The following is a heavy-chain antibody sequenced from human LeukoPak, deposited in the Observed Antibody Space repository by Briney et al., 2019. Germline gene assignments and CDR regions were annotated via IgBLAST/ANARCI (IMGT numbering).Heavy chain of an antibody. Sequence: PSETRSLTCTVSGGSISSSSYYWGWIRQPPGKGLEWIGSIHHSGSTYYNPSLKSRFTGSVNTANNHFTLKLSSVTAADTAVYYCARQSSDSGSLFYTYWGQGTLVPVSS. D-gene: IGHD3-10*01. V-gene: IGHV4-39*01. CDR1: GGSISSSSYY. CDR3: ARQSSDSGSLFYTY. CDR2: IHHSGST. J-gene: IGHJ4*02.